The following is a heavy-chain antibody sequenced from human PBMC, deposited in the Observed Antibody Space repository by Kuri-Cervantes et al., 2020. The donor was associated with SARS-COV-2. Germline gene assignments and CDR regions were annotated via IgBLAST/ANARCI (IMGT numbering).Heavy chain of an antibody. CDR3: TRLRGFGPLLHGLDV. V-gene: IGHV3-49*03. Sequence: GESLKISCAASGFTFSDYHMSWFRQAPGKGLEWVGFIRSNSHGGAAESAASVKGRFTISRDDSKSIAYLQMNSLKTEDTAVYYCTRLRGFGPLLHGLDVWGQGTTVTVSS. D-gene: IGHD6-25*01. CDR1: GFTFSDYH. CDR2: IRSNSHGGAA. J-gene: IGHJ6*02.